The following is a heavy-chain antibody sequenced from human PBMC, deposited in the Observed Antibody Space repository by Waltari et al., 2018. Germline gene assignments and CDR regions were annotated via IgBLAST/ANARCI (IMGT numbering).Heavy chain of an antibody. CDR1: GFTFDDYA. Sequence: EVQLVESGGVVVQPGGSRRLSCAAFGFTFDDYAMHWVRQAPGKGLEWVSLISWEGSTTSYADSVKGRFTISRDNSKNSLYLQMNSLRAEDNALYYCAKDSRGYSGWVDYWGQGTLVTVSS. V-gene: IGHV3-43D*03. CDR3: AKDSRGYSGWVDY. CDR2: ISWEGSTT. D-gene: IGHD6-19*01. J-gene: IGHJ4*02.